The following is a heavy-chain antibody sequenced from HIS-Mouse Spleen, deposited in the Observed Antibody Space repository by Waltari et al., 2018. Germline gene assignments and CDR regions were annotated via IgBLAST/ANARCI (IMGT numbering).Heavy chain of an antibody. V-gene: IGHV3-33*03. Sequence: QVQLVESGGGVVQPGRSLRLSCAASGFTFSSYGMHWVRQAPGKGLEWVAVIWYDGSNKYYADSVKGRFTISRDKSKNTLYLQMNSLGAEDTAVYYCAKSSIFGVVIISPFDYWGQGTLVTVSS. J-gene: IGHJ4*02. CDR2: IWYDGSNK. CDR3: AKSSIFGVVIISPFDY. D-gene: IGHD3-3*01. CDR1: GFTFSSYG.